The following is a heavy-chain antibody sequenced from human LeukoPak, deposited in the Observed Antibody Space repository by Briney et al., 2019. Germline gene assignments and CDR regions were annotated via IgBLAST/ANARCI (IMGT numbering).Heavy chain of an antibody. Sequence: SETLSLTCTVSGGSISSTRYYWGWIRRPPGKGLEWIGSIYYSGSTYYNPSLKSRVTMSVDRSKNQFSLKLSSVTAADTAVYYCARVVGVIRFDYWGQGILVTVSS. J-gene: IGHJ4*02. D-gene: IGHD3-16*02. V-gene: IGHV4-39*01. CDR1: GGSISSTRYY. CDR2: IYYSGST. CDR3: ARVVGVIRFDY.